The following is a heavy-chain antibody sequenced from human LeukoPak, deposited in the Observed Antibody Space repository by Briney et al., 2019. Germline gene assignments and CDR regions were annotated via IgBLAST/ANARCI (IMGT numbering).Heavy chain of an antibody. CDR3: AITSSGYRDYYDY. J-gene: IGHJ4*02. CDR2: ISYDGSNK. Sequence: GGSLRLSCAASGFTFSSYGMHWVRQAPGKGLEWVAVISYDGSNKYYADSVKGRFTISRDNSKNTLYLQMNSLRAEDTAVYYCAITSSGYRDYYDYWGQGTLVTVSS. V-gene: IGHV3-30*03. D-gene: IGHD3-22*01. CDR1: GFTFSSYG.